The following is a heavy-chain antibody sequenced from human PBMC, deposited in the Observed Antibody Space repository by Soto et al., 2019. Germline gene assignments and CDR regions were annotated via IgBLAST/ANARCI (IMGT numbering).Heavy chain of an antibody. CDR1: GGSISSYY. CDR3: ARRPIVVVPAEEEPHYYYYLDV. V-gene: IGHV4-59*08. J-gene: IGHJ6*03. CDR2: IYYSGST. D-gene: IGHD2-2*01. Sequence: SETLSLTCTVSGGSISSYYWSWIRQPPGKGLEWIGYIYYSGSTNYNPSLKSRVTISVDTSKNYFSLKLSSVTAADTAAYYCARRPIVVVPAEEEPHYYYYLDVWGKGTTVTVSS.